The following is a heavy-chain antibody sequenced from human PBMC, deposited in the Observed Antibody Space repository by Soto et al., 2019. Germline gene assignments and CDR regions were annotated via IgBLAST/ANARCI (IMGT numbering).Heavy chain of an antibody. J-gene: IGHJ4*02. V-gene: IGHV1-2*04. Sequence: ASVKVSCKASGYTFTGYYIHWVRQAPGQGLEWMGWINPNGGDTNYAQKFQDWVTMTRDTSISTAYMELSRLKSDDTAVYYCARDRLRGYDSSGFYSWGQGTMVTVSS. CDR3: ARDRLRGYDSSGFYS. CDR2: INPNGGDT. D-gene: IGHD3-22*01. CDR1: GYTFTGYY.